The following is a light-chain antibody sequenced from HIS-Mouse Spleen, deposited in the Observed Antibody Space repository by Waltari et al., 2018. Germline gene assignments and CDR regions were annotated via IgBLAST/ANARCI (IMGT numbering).Light chain of an antibody. CDR3: YSTDSSGNHRV. V-gene: IGLV3-10*01. J-gene: IGLJ2*01. CDR1: ALPQKY. Sequence: SYDLPQPPSVSVSPGPTARITCSGDALPQKYAYWYQQKSGQAPVLVIYEDSKRPSGIPERFSGSSSGTMATLTISGAQVEDEADYYCYSTDSSGNHRVFGGGTKLTVL. CDR2: EDS.